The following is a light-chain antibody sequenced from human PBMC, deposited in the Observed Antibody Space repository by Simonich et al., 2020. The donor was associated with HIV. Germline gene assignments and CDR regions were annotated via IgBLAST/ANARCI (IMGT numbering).Light chain of an antibody. J-gene: IGKJ4*01. CDR2: DAS. V-gene: IGKV3-15*01. CDR1: QSVSSN. Sequence: EIVMTQSPAPLSVSPGERATLSCRASQSVSSNLSWYQQKPGQAPRLLIFDASTRATGVPAKFSGSGSGTEFTLTISSIQSEDFAVYYCQQYNNRPLTFGGGTKVEIK. CDR3: QQYNNRPLT.